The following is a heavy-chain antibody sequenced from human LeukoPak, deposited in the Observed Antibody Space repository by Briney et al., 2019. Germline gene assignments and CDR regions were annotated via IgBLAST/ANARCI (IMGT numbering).Heavy chain of an antibody. CDR2: IIPIFGTA. J-gene: IGHJ5*02. CDR1: GGTFSSYA. CDR3: AREGYNWNYEGLNWFDP. D-gene: IGHD1-7*01. V-gene: IGHV1-69*05. Sequence: SVKVSCKASGGTFSSYAISWVRQAPGQGLEWMGRIIPIFGTANYAQKFQGRVTITTDESTSTAYMELSSLRSEETAVYYCAREGYNWNYEGLNWFDPWGQGTLVTVSS.